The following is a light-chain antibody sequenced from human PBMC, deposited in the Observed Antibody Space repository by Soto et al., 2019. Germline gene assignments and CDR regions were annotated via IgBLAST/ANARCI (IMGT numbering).Light chain of an antibody. J-gene: IGLJ2*01. V-gene: IGLV2-14*01. CDR2: DVS. CDR1: SSDVGGYNY. Sequence: QSALTQPASVSGSPGQSITISCTGTSSDVGGYNYVSWYQQHQAKAPKLMIYDVSNRPSGVSNRFSGSKSGNTASLTISGLQAEDEADYYCSSYTSSSTVVFGGGTKLTVL. CDR3: SSYTSSSTVV.